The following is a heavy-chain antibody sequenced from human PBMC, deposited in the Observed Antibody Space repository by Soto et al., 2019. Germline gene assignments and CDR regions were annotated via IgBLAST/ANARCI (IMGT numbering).Heavy chain of an antibody. V-gene: IGHV3-30*18. D-gene: IGHD3-16*01. J-gene: IGHJ6*02. CDR2: ISYDGSNK. CDR1: GFTFSSYG. CDR3: AKDWAEYGRDV. Sequence: QVQLVESGGGVVQPGRSLRLSCAASGFTFSSYGMHWVRQAPGKGLEWVAVISYDGSNKYYADSVKGRFTISRDNSKNTLYQQMNSLRAEDTAVYYGAKDWAEYGRDVWGQGTTVAFAS.